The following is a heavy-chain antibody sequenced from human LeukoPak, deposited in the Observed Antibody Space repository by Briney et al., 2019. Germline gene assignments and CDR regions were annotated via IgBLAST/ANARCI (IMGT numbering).Heavy chain of an antibody. Sequence: PSETLSLTCTVSGGSISGYYWSWIRQPPGKGLEWIGCIYSSGSASYNPSLISRVTILVDTSKNQFSLTLTSVTAADTAVYYCARLHASRAEEFDPWGQGTLVTVSS. J-gene: IGHJ5*02. CDR3: ARLHASRAEEFDP. D-gene: IGHD3-16*01. CDR1: GGSISGYY. V-gene: IGHV4-59*03. CDR2: IYSSGSA.